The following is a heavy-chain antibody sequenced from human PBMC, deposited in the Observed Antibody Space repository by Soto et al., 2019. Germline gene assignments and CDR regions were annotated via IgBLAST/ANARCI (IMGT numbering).Heavy chain of an antibody. CDR1: GFTFSSYD. CDR3: ARDGGRGYGMDV. J-gene: IGHJ6*02. CDR2: IGTAGDP. V-gene: IGHV3-13*05. Sequence: GGSLRLSCAASGFTFSSYDMHWARQATGKGLEWVSAIGTAGDPYYPGSVKGRFTISRENAKNSLCLQMNSLRAGDTAVYYCARDGGRGYGMDVWGQGTTVTVSS.